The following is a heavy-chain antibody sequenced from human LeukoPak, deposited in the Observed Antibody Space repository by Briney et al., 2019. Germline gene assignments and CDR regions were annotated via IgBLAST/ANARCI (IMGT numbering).Heavy chain of an antibody. CDR2: IYYSGST. CDR1: GGSISSYY. D-gene: IGHD3-22*01. Sequence: SETLSLTRTVSGGSISSYYWSWIRQPPGKGLEWIGYIYYSGSTNYNPSLKSRVTISVDTSKNQFSLKLSSVTAADTAVYYCARSGSEYYYDSSGYSIMGWYFDLWGRGTLVTVSS. J-gene: IGHJ2*01. V-gene: IGHV4-59*08. CDR3: ARSGSEYYYDSSGYSIMGWYFDL.